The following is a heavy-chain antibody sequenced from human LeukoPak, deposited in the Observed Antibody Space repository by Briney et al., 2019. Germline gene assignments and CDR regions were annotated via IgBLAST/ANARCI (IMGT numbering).Heavy chain of an antibody. CDR2: ISGSGGST. D-gene: IGHD2-21*02. J-gene: IGHJ3*02. V-gene: IGHV3-23*01. CDR1: GFTFSSYA. CDR3: AKETRDCGGDCFPPDDAFDI. Sequence: GGSLRPSCAASGFTFSSYAMSWVGQAPGKGLEWVSVISGSGGSTYYADSVKGRFTISRDNSKNTLYLQMNSLRAEDTAVYYCAKETRDCGGDCFPPDDAFDIWGQGTMVTVSS.